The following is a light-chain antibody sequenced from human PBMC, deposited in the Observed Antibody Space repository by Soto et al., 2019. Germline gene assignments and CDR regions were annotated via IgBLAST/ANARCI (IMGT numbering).Light chain of an antibody. CDR3: QQTYTTPTWT. V-gene: IGKV1-39*01. CDR1: QSISRY. Sequence: DIQMTQAPSSRSATVKDRVTITCRASQSISRYLNWYQQKPGKAPRLLIYIASTLQSGVPSRFSGSGSGTDFTLTITNLQREDFATYYCQQTYTTPTWTFGPGTKVDI. CDR2: IAS. J-gene: IGKJ1*01.